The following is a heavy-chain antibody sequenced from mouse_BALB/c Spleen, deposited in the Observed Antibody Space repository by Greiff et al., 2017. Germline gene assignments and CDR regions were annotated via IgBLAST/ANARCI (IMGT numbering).Heavy chain of an antibody. CDR3: VRESYYGSSPYYAMDY. J-gene: IGHJ4*01. CDR2: IWTGGGT. CDR1: GFSLTSYD. Sequence: QVQLKESGPGLVAPSQSLSITCTVSGFSLTSYDISWIRQPPGKGLEWLGVIWTGGGTNYNSAFMSRLSISKDNFKSQVFLKMNSLQTDDTAIYYCVRESYYGSSPYYAMDYWGQGTSVTVSS. V-gene: IGHV2-9-2*01. D-gene: IGHD1-1*01.